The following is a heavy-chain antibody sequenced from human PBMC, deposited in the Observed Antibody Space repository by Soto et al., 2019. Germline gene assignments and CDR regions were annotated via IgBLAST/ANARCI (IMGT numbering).Heavy chain of an antibody. J-gene: IGHJ6*02. CDR1: GGSISSSSYY. D-gene: IGHD3-3*01. CDR3: ARWTTGGNYDFWSGYSRFLHTYYYYGMDV. CDR2: IYYSGST. V-gene: IGHV4-39*01. Sequence: PSETRSLTCTVSGGSISSSSYYWVWIRQPPGKGLDWIGSIYYSGSTYYNPSLKSRVTISVDTSKNQFSLKLSSVTAADTAVYYCARWTTGGNYDFWSGYSRFLHTYYYYGMDVWGQGTTVTVSS.